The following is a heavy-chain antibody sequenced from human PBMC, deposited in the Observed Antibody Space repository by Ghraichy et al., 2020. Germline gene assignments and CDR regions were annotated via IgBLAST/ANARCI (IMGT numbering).Heavy chain of an antibody. CDR3: ARHISAAFDI. V-gene: IGHV4-34*01. J-gene: IGHJ3*02. Sequence: SETLSLTCAVSGGSLSGYWSWIRQSPGAGLEWIGEIHHSGNTIYNPSLKSRVTISIDTSKNQFSLKLNSVTAADTAVYHCARHISAAFDIWGQGTVVTVSS. CDR2: IHHSGNT. CDR1: GGSLSGY. D-gene: IGHD1-14*01.